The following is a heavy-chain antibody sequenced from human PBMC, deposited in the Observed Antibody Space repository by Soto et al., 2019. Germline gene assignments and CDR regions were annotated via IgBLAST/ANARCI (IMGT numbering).Heavy chain of an antibody. D-gene: IGHD3-3*01. J-gene: IGHJ6*02. Sequence: QVQLVQSGAEMKKPGSSVTVSCKVFGGTFISYSFSWVRQAPGQGPEWMGGIIPIFGTPNYAQKFQGGVTITAGGSTSTAYMELSSLRSGDTAVYYCAGGVWRGYSEYYYGMDVWGQGTTVTVSS. CDR2: IIPIFGTP. V-gene: IGHV1-69*01. CDR3: AGGVWRGYSEYYYGMDV. CDR1: GGTFISYS.